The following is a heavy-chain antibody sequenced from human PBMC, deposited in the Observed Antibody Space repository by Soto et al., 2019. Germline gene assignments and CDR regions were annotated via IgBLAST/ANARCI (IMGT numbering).Heavy chain of an antibody. CDR1: GGSMSSYY. J-gene: IGHJ1*01. V-gene: IGHV4-59*01. CDR3: SRADPDASVGY. D-gene: IGHD2-15*01. CDR2: ISYSGST. Sequence: SEPLSLTCTVSGGSMSSYYWTWLRQSPGRGLEWIGYISYSGSTYYNPSLKSRVTISADTSKNQFSLRMNSMIAADTAVYYCSRADPDASVGYWGQGVLVTVSS.